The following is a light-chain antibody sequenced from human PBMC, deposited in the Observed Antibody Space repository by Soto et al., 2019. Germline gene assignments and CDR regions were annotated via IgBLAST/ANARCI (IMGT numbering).Light chain of an antibody. V-gene: IGKV3-11*01. CDR3: QQRTNWPLT. CDR2: DAS. J-gene: IGKJ4*01. CDR1: QSVNEY. Sequence: EIVLTQSPATLSLFPGERATISCRASQSVNEYLIWYKKKPGQAPRLLIYDASNRATGIPARFSGSGSGTDFTLTISSLEPEDFAVYYCQQRTNWPLTFGGGTKVDIK.